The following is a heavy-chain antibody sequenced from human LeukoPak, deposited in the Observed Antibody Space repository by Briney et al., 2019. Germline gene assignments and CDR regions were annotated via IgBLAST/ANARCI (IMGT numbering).Heavy chain of an antibody. CDR3: ARDVGIYYYDSGGSDY. V-gene: IGHV3-21*04. CDR1: GFTFSHYS. CDR2: IRFTGSYI. J-gene: IGHJ4*02. Sequence: GGSLRLSCVASGFTFSHYSMNWVRQAPGKGLEWVSSIRFTGSYIYYADSVKGRFTISRDDAKNSLYLQMNSLRAEDTAVYYCARDVGIYYYDSGGSDYWGQGTLVTVSS. D-gene: IGHD3-22*01.